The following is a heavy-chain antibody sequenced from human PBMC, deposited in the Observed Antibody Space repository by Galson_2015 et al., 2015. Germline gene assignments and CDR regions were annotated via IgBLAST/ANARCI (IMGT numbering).Heavy chain of an antibody. V-gene: IGHV3-48*04. CDR1: GFTFSSYS. CDR3: ARSMVRGVMGPLVPYDAFDI. J-gene: IGHJ3*02. D-gene: IGHD3-10*01. Sequence: SLRLSCAASGFTFSSYSMNWVRQAPGKGLEWVSYISSSGSTIYYADSVKGRFTISRDNAKNSLYLQMNSLRAEDTAVYYCARSMVRGVMGPLVPYDAFDIWGQGTMVTVSS. CDR2: ISSSGSTI.